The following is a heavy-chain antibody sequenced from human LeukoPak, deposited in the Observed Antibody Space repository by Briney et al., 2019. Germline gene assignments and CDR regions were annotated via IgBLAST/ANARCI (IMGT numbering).Heavy chain of an antibody. Sequence: GRSLRLSCAASGFTFSSYDMHWVRQGTGKGLEWVSAIGTAGDTYYPGSVKGRFTTSRENAKNSLYLQMNSLRVGDTAVYYCARGRGWGTFDIWGQGTMVTVSS. J-gene: IGHJ3*02. CDR1: GFTFSSYD. D-gene: IGHD3-10*01. V-gene: IGHV3-13*04. CDR2: IGTAGDT. CDR3: ARGRGWGTFDI.